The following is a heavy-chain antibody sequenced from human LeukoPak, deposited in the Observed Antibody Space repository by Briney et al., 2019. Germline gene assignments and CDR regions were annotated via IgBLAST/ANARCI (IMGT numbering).Heavy chain of an antibody. V-gene: IGHV3-53*01. CDR2: IYSGGAI. J-gene: IGHJ4*02. D-gene: IGHD1-14*01. CDR1: GFAVGSNY. Sequence: PGGSLRLSYVASGFAVGSNYMSWVRQAPGKGLEWVSLIYSGGAIRYADSVEGRFTISRDSSKNTLFLQMNDLTVEDTARYYCARRPGNWGQGILVTVSS. CDR3: ARRPGN.